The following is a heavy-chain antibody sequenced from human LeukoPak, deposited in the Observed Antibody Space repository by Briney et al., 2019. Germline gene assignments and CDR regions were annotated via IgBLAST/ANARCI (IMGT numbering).Heavy chain of an antibody. J-gene: IGHJ4*02. CDR1: GFTFSTHA. CDR3: VRDPSWGSGSYFDY. D-gene: IGHD3-10*01. V-gene: IGHV3-64*01. CDR2: INGDGTDT. Sequence: PGGSLRLSCEASGFTFSTHAMHWVGQAPGKGLDFVSTINGDGTDTRYARSVRGRFTISRDNSKNTLYLQMGSLRDEDMAVYYCVRDPSWGSGSYFDYWGQGTLVTVSS.